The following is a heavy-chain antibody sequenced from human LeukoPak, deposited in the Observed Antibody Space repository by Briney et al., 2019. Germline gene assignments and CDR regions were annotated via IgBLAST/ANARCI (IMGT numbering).Heavy chain of an antibody. CDR3: ARDRVPYYDFWSGSPFYYYGMDV. D-gene: IGHD3-3*01. J-gene: IGHJ6*02. CDR2: IIPILGIA. V-gene: IGHV1-69*04. CDR1: GGTFSSYA. Sequence: GASVKVSCKASGGTFSSYAISWVRQAPGQGLEWMGRIIPILGIANYAQKFQGRVTITADKSTSTAYMELRSLRSDDTAVYYCARDRVPYYDFWSGSPFYYYGMDVWGQGTTVTVSS.